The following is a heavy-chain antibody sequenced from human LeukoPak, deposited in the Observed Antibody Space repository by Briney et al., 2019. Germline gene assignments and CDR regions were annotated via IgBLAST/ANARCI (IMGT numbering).Heavy chain of an antibody. CDR3: ARRRRDGYNFYFDF. V-gene: IGHV4-4*02. D-gene: IGHD5-24*01. J-gene: IGHJ4*02. Sequence: SGTLSLTCAVSGGSISSSNWWSWVRQPPGKGLEWIGEIYHSGSTNYNPSLKSRVTISVDKSKNQFSLKLNSVTAADTAVYYCARRRRDGYNFYFDFWGQGSLVAVSS. CDR1: GGSISSSNW. CDR2: IYHSGST.